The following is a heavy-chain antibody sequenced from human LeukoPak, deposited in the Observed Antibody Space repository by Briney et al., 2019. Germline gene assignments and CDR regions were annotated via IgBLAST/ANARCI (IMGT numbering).Heavy chain of an antibody. CDR3: ARVTRSGSYYYYYGMDV. Sequence: SETLSLTCTVSGGSISSGSYYWSWIRQPPGKGLEWIGYIYYSGSTNYNPSLKSRVTISVDTSKNQFSLKLSSVTAADTAVYYCARVTRSGSYYYYYGMDVWGQGTTVTVSS. V-gene: IGHV4-61*01. CDR1: GGSISSGSYY. CDR2: IYYSGST. J-gene: IGHJ6*02. D-gene: IGHD1-26*01.